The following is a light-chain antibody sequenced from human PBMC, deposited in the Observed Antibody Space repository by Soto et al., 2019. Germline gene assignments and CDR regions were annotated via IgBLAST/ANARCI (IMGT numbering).Light chain of an antibody. J-gene: IGKJ1*01. CDR2: DAS. V-gene: IGKV1-5*01. Sequence: DIQMTQSPSTLSGSVGDIVTITCRASQSISSWLAWYQQKPGKAPKLLIYDASSLESGVPSRFSGSGSGTEFTLTISSLHPDDFATYYCQQYDSYSWTFGQGTKVDIK. CDR1: QSISSW. CDR3: QQYDSYSWT.